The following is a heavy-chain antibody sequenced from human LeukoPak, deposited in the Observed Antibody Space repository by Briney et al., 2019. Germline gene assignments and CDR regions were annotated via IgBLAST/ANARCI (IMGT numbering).Heavy chain of an antibody. V-gene: IGHV3-74*01. J-gene: IGHJ6*03. D-gene: IGHD5-18*01. CDR1: GFTLSSYS. Sequence: GGSLRLSCAASGFTLSSYSMHWVRQAPGKGLVWVSRINSDGSSTSYADSVKGRFTISRDNAKNTLYLQMNSLRAEDTAVYYCARAPETATNSYYYYYMDVWGKGTTVTVSS. CDR3: ARAPETATNSYYYYYMDV. CDR2: INSDGSST.